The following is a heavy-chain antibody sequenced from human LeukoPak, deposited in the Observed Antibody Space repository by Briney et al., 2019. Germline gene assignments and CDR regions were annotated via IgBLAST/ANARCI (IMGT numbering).Heavy chain of an antibody. CDR2: ISAYNGNT. CDR3: ARGMSSGYPYYYYYMDV. J-gene: IGHJ6*03. CDR1: GYTFTSYG. V-gene: IGHV1-18*01. Sequence: VASVKVSCKASGYTFTSYGISWVRQAPGQELEWMGWISAYNGNTNYAQKLQGRVTMTTDTSTSTAYMELRSLRSDDTAVYYCARGMSSGYPYYYYYMDVWGKGTTVTVSS. D-gene: IGHD3-22*01.